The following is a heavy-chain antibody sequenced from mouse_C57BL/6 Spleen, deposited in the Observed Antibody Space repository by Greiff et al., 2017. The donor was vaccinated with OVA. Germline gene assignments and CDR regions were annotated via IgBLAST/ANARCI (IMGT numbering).Heavy chain of an antibody. J-gene: IGHJ4*01. D-gene: IGHD2-4*01. CDR2: ISSGSSTI. CDR3: ARNDYEGMDY. V-gene: IGHV5-17*01. Sequence: EVQLQESGGGLVKPGGSLKLSCAASRFTFSDYGMHWVRQAPEKGLEWVAYISSGSSTIYYADTVKGRFTISRDNAKNTLFLQMTSLRSEDTAMYYCARNDYEGMDYWGQGTSVTVSS. CDR1: RFTFSDYG.